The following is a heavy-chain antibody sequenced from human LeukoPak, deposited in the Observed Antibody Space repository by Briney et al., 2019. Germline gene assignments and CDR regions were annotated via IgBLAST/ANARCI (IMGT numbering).Heavy chain of an antibody. J-gene: IGHJ4*02. CDR1: GFTVSSNY. D-gene: IGHD3-10*01. CDR3: ARVNSWVSLLVTWSYYYGSGSYYWGYDY. CDR2: IYSGGST. V-gene: IGHV3-53*05. Sequence: GGSLRLSCAASGFTVSSNYMSWVRQAPGKGLEWVSLIYSGGSTYYADSVKGRFTISRDNSKNTLYLQMNSLRAEDTAVYYCARVNSWVSLLVTWSYYYGSGSYYWGYDYWGQGTLVTVSS.